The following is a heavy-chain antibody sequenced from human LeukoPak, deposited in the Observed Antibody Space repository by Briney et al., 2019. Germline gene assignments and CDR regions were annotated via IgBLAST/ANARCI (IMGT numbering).Heavy chain of an antibody. CDR1: GYSISSGYY. CDR2: IYHSGRT. CDR3: ARDYGDGDY. Sequence: SETLSLTCTVSGYSISSGYYWGWIRQPPGKGLEWIGSIYHSGRTYYNPSLKSRVTISVDTSKNQFSLKLSSVTAADTAVYYCARDYGDGDYWGQGTLVTVSS. D-gene: IGHD4-17*01. V-gene: IGHV4-38-2*02. J-gene: IGHJ4*02.